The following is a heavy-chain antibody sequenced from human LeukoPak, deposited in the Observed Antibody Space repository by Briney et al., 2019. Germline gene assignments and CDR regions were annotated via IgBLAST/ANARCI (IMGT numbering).Heavy chain of an antibody. V-gene: IGHV1-2*02. CDR1: GYTFTGYY. CDR3: AKDVVRDSGRVNWFDL. Sequence: ASVKVSCKASGYTFTGYYMHWVRQAPGQGLEWMGWINPNSGGTNYAQKFQGRVTMTRDTSISTAYMELSRLRSDDTAVYYCAKDVVRDSGRVNWFDLWGQGTLVTVSS. J-gene: IGHJ5*02. D-gene: IGHD3-10*01. CDR2: INPNSGGT.